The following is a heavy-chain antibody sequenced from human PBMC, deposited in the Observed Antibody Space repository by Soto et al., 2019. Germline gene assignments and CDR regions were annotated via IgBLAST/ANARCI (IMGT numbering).Heavy chain of an antibody. J-gene: IGHJ4*02. D-gene: IGHD2-15*01. CDR2: ISSSAYTI. CDR1: GFRFGDYY. Sequence: KPGGSLRLSCAASGFRFGDYYMSWIRQAPGKGLEWVSYISSSAYTIYYAASVEGRFTIARANAKNSLFLQMNSLRADDTAVYYCARGLVVAATRGPLDYWGPGILVTVSS. CDR3: ARGLVVAATRGPLDY. V-gene: IGHV3-11*01.